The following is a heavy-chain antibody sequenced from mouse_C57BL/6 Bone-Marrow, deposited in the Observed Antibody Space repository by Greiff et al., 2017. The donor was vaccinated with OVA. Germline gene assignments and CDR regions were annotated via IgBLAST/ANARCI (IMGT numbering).Heavy chain of an antibody. J-gene: IGHJ4*01. V-gene: IGHV5-12*01. Sequence: EVKVEESGGGLVQPGGSLKLSCAASGFTFSDYYMYWVRQTPEKRLEWVAYISNGGGSTYYPDTVKGRFTISRDNAKNTLYLQMSRLKSEDTAMYYCARQLPMDYWGQGTSVTVSS. D-gene: IGHD1-1*01. CDR3: ARQLPMDY. CDR2: ISNGGGST. CDR1: GFTFSDYY.